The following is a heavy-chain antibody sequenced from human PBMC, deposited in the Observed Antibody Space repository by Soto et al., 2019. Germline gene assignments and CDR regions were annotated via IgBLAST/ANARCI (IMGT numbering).Heavy chain of an antibody. Sequence: EVQLLESGGGMVQPGGSLRLSCAASGFTFSSYAMSWVRQAPGKGLEWVSAISGSGGSTYYADSVKGRFTISRDNSKNTLYLQMNSLRAEDTAVYYCAKDRGWSGYFDYWGQGTLVTVSS. V-gene: IGHV3-23*01. CDR1: GFTFSSYA. D-gene: IGHD2-15*01. CDR3: AKDRGWSGYFDY. CDR2: ISGSGGST. J-gene: IGHJ4*02.